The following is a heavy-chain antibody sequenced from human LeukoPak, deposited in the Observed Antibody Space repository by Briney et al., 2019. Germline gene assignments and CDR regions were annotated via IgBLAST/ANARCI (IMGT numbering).Heavy chain of an antibody. CDR3: AREGALRYFDY. J-gene: IGHJ4*02. CDR2: IFLSGST. D-gene: IGHD3-16*01. V-gene: IGHV4-4*02. Sequence: SGTLSLTCTVSGGSISSSDRWSWVRQPPGKGLEWIGQIFLSGSTNYNPSLKSRVTISVDKSKNQFSLKLTSVTAADTALYYCAREGALRYFDYWGQG. CDR1: GGSISSSDR.